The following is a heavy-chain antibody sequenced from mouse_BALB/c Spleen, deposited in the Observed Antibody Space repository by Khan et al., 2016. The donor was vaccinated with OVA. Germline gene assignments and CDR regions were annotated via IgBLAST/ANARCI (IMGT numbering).Heavy chain of an antibody. CDR2: SYPGTGST. V-gene: IGHV1S132*01. CDR1: EYIFTSYW. D-gene: IGHD2-10*02. CDR3: PRGGYDNHAIVS. J-gene: IGHJ4*01. Sequence: QVQLQQSGAELVRPGASVKLSCKTSEYIFTSYWIHWVKQRSGQGLEWIARSYPGTGSTYYNEKLKGKATLTEDKSSSTAYMQLSSLKSEASADYVFPRGGYDNHAIVSLGQGPSVTFSS.